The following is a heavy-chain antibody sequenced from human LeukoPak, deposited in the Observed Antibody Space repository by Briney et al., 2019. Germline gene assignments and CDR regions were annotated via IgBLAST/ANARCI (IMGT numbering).Heavy chain of an antibody. Sequence: GGSLRLSCTASGFTFGDYAMSWVRQAPGKGLEWVGFIRSKAYGGTTEYAASVKGRFTISRDDSKSIAYLQMNSLKNEDTAVYYRTRGAAAAGTHPRDYWGQGTLVTVSS. CDR1: GFTFGDYA. D-gene: IGHD6-13*01. V-gene: IGHV3-49*04. J-gene: IGHJ4*02. CDR2: IRSKAYGGTT. CDR3: TRGAAAAGTHPRDY.